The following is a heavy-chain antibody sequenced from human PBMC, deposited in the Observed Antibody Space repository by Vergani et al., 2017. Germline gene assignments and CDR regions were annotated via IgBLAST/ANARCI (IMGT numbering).Heavy chain of an antibody. CDR1: GGPVSSGSYY. J-gene: IGHJ4*02. D-gene: IGHD3-22*01. CDR3: ARQIYDSSGFFDY. CDR2: IYYSGST. V-gene: IGHV4-61*01. Sequence: QVQLQESGPGLVKPSETLSLTCTVSGGPVSSGSYYWSWIRQPPGKGLEWIGYIYYSGSTNYNPSLKSRVTISVDTPKNQFSLKLSSVTAADTAVYYGARQIYDSSGFFDYWGQGTLVTVSS.